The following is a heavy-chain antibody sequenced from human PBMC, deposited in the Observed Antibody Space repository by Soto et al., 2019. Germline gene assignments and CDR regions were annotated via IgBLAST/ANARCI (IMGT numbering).Heavy chain of an antibody. V-gene: IGHV1-8*01. Sequence: ASVKVSCKASGYTFTSYDIYWVRQATGQGLEWMGWMNPNTGNSDYAQKFQGRVTMTSDTSISTAHMELGSLRSEDTAVYYCARRAETNGWNGFGADKYYFDFWGQGTLVTVSS. CDR2: MNPNTGNS. CDR3: ARRAETNGWNGFGADKYYFDF. D-gene: IGHD1-1*01. CDR1: GYTFTSYD. J-gene: IGHJ4*02.